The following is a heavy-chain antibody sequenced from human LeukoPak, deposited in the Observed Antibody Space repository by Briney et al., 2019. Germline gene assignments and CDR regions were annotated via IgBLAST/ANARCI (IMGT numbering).Heavy chain of an antibody. CDR3: ARHIYGAYYYMDV. D-gene: IGHD3-10*01. V-gene: IGHV4-59*08. CDR1: GGSIRGNY. J-gene: IGHJ6*03. Sequence: SETLSLTCTVSGGSIRGNYWSWIRQPPGKGLEWIGYVFCSDDSNYNPSLKSRVTISIDTSENQFSLNLNSVTAADTAVYYCARHIYGAYYYMDVWGKGTTVTVSS. CDR2: VFCSDDS.